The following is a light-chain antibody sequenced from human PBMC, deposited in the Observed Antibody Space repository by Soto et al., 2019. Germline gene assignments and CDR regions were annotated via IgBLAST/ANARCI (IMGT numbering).Light chain of an antibody. Sequence: PLFLSPGERAPLSSRASESVSSNLAWYQQRPGQAPRLVIYGASTRATGIPARFSGGGSGTEFTLTISSLQSEHFAVYYCQQYNSWPPTTFGQGTRLEIK. CDR2: GAS. J-gene: IGKJ5*01. CDR1: ESVSSN. V-gene: IGKV3-15*01. CDR3: QQYNSWPPTT.